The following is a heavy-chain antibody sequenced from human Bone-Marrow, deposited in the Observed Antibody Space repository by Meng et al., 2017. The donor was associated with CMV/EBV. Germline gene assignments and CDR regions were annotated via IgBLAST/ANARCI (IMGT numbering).Heavy chain of an antibody. CDR3: ARGDEGMIRGVVPV. Sequence: ASVKVSCKASGYTFTSYGISWVRQAPGQGLEWMGWISAYNGNTNYAQKLQGRVTMTTDTSTSTAYMELRSLRSDDTAVYYCARGDEGMIRGVVPVWGQGTTVTVSS. V-gene: IGHV1-18*01. D-gene: IGHD3-10*01. J-gene: IGHJ6*02. CDR2: ISAYNGNT. CDR1: GYTFTSYG.